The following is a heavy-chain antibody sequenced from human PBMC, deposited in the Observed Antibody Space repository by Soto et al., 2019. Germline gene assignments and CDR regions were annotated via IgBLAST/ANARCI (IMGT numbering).Heavy chain of an antibody. J-gene: IGHJ4*02. CDR1: GYSFTIYW. CDR3: ARHGEGYGDFLFDY. V-gene: IGHV5-51*01. Sequence: GESLNISCKGSGYSFTIYWIGRVRQMPGKRLEWMGIIYPGDSDTRYSPSFQGQVTISADKSISTAYLQWSSLKASDTAMYYCARHGEGYGDFLFDYWGQGTLVTVSS. CDR2: IYPGDSDT. D-gene: IGHD4-17*01.